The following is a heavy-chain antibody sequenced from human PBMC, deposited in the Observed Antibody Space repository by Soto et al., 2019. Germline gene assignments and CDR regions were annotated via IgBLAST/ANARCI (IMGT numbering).Heavy chain of an antibody. Sequence: PGRSLRLSCAASGFTVSSNYMSWVRQAPGKGLEWVSVIYSGGTTNYADSVKGRFTISRDNSRNTLFLQMNSLKPDDTAVYYCAKADRFLHSSGFGYWGQGTLVTVSS. V-gene: IGHV3-53*01. CDR3: AKADRFLHSSGFGY. D-gene: IGHD3-3*01. CDR1: GFTVSSNY. J-gene: IGHJ4*02. CDR2: IYSGGTT.